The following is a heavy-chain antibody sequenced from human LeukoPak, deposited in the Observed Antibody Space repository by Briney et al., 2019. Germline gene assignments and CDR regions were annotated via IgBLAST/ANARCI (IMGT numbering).Heavy chain of an antibody. V-gene: IGHV4-34*01. J-gene: IGHJ3*02. D-gene: IGHD4-17*01. Sequence: GSLRLSCAASGLTVSSDYMSWVRQAPGKGLEWIGEINHSGSTNYNPSLKSRVTISVDTSKNQFSLKLTSVTTADTAVYYCARDLVTVTKGFDIWGLGTMVSVSS. CDR1: GLTVSSDY. CDR2: INHSGST. CDR3: ARDLVTVTKGFDI.